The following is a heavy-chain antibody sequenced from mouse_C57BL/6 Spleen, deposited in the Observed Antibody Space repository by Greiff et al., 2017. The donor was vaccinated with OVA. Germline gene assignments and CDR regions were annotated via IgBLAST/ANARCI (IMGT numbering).Heavy chain of an antibody. V-gene: IGHV1-59*01. Sequence: QVQLQQPGAELVRPGTSVKLSCKASGYTFTSYWMHWVKQRPGHGLEWIGVIDPSDSYTTYNQKFKGKATLTVATSSRTAYMQISSLTSEDSTVLCFAVVSTVVPFAYWGPGTLVTVSA. CDR1: GYTFTSYW. CDR2: IDPSDSYT. CDR3: AVVSTVVPFAY. D-gene: IGHD1-1*01. J-gene: IGHJ3*01.